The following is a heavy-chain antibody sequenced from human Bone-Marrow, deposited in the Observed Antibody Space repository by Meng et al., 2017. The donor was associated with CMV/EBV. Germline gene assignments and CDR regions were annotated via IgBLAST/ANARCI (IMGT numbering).Heavy chain of an antibody. J-gene: IGHJ6*02. D-gene: IGHD5-12*01. CDR1: GGSISSGGYY. Sequence: TVSGGSISSGGYYWSWIRQHPGKGLEWIGYIYYSGSTYYNPSLKSRVTISVDTSKNQFSLKLSSVTAADTAVYYCARVGGYSYGMDVWGQGTTVTVSS. CDR3: ARVGGYSYGMDV. CDR2: IYYSGST. V-gene: IGHV4-31*02.